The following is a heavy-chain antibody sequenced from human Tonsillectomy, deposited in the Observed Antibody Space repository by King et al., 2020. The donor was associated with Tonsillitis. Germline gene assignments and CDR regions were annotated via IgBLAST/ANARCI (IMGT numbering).Heavy chain of an antibody. CDR3: AKSGDSYGFDS. Sequence: VQLVEYGGGVVQPGRSLRLSCEASGFTFSSYGMHWVRQAPGKGLEWVAVISYDGSTKFYADSVKGRFTISRDNSKSTLYLQMKSLRVEDTSLYYCAKSGDSYGFDSWGQGILVTVSS. D-gene: IGHD5-18*01. J-gene: IGHJ4*02. CDR1: GFTFSSYG. V-gene: IGHV3-30*18. CDR2: ISYDGSTK.